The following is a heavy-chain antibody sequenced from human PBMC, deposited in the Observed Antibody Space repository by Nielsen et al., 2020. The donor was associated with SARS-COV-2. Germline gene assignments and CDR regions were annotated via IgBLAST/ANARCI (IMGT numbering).Heavy chain of an antibody. V-gene: IGHV3-7*01. CDR3: ARDPVVGVAGTGLFDY. Sequence: GESLKISCAASGFTFSSYWMSWVRQAPGKGLEWVANIKQDGSEKYYVDSVKGRFTISRDNAKNSLYLQMNSLRAEDTAVYYCARDPVVGVAGTGLFDYWGQGTLVTVSS. J-gene: IGHJ4*02. CDR2: IKQDGSEK. CDR1: GFTFSSYW. D-gene: IGHD6-19*01.